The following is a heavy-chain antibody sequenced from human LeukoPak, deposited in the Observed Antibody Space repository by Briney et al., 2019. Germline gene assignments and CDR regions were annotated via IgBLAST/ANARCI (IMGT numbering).Heavy chain of an antibody. CDR1: GFTFSSYA. Sequence: GGSLRLSCAASGFTFSSYAMHWVRQAPGKGLEWVAVISYDGSNKYYADSVKGRFTISRDNSKNTLYLQMNSLRAKDTAVYYCASPHYWGQGTLVTVSS. J-gene: IGHJ4*02. CDR2: ISYDGSNK. CDR3: ASPHY. V-gene: IGHV3-30*04.